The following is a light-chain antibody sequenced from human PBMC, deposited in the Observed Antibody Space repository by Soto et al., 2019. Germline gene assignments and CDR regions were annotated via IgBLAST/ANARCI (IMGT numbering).Light chain of an antibody. J-gene: IGLJ1*01. CDR3: SSYTSRSTRV. Sequence: QSVLTQPASVSGSPGQSITISCTGTSSDVGGYNHVSWYQQHPGKAPKLMIYEVSNRPSGVSNRFSGSKSGNTASLTISGLQAEDEADYYCSSYTSRSTRVFGTGTKLTVL. V-gene: IGLV2-14*01. CDR1: SSDVGGYNH. CDR2: EVS.